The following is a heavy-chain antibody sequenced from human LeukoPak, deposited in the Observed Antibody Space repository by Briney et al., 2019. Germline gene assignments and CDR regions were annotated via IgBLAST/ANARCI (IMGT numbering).Heavy chain of an antibody. Sequence: GGSLRLSCAASGFTFSNYAVSWVRQAPGKGLEWVSTLSGSGITTYYADSVKGRFTISRDNSKNTLYLQMNSLRAEDTAVYYCAKGIYSSGWSYFDYWGHGTLVTVSS. CDR3: AKGIYSSGWSYFDY. J-gene: IGHJ4*01. CDR2: LSGSGITT. V-gene: IGHV3-23*01. CDR1: GFTFSNYA. D-gene: IGHD6-19*01.